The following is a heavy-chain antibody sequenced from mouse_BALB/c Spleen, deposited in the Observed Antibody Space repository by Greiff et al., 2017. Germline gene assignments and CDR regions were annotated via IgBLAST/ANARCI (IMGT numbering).Heavy chain of an antibody. J-gene: IGHJ2*01. V-gene: IGHV1-66*01. CDR2: IFPGSGNT. CDR1: GYSFTSYY. D-gene: IGHD4-1*01. Sequence: QVQLQQSGPELVKPGASVKISCKASGYSFTSYYIHWVKQRPGQGLEWIGWIFPGSGNTKYNEKFKGKATLTADTSSSTAYMQLSSLTSEDSAVYFCASRTGTDFDYWGQGTTLTVSS. CDR3: ASRTGTDFDY.